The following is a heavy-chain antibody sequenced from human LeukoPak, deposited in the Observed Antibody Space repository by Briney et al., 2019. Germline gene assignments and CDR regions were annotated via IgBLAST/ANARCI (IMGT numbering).Heavy chain of an antibody. D-gene: IGHD5-24*01. Sequence: GGSLRLSCAASGFTSGDYAMHWVRQAPGKGRKWVSLISGDGGGTYYADSVKGRFTISRDNTKNSLYLQMNSLRTEDTALYYCARWRRCSYYGMDAWGQGTTVTVSS. J-gene: IGHJ6*02. CDR1: GFTSGDYA. CDR3: ARWRRCSYYGMDA. CDR2: ISGDGGGT. V-gene: IGHV3-43*02.